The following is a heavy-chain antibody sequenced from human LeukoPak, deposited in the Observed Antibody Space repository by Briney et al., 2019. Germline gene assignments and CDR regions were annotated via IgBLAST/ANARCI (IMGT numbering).Heavy chain of an antibody. V-gene: IGHV3-15*01. Sequence: GGSLRLSCAASGFTFSNAWMSWVCQAPGKGLEWVGRIKSKTDGGTTDYAAPVKGRFTISRDDSKNTLYLQMNSLKTEDTAVYYCTTGTVVVPAASAFDIWGQGTMVTVSS. CDR2: IKSKTDGGTT. CDR1: GFTFSNAW. D-gene: IGHD2-2*01. J-gene: IGHJ3*02. CDR3: TTGTVVVPAASAFDI.